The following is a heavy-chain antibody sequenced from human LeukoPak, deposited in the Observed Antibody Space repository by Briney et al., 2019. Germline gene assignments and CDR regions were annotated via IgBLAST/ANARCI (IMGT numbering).Heavy chain of an antibody. CDR1: GGSISSSSYY. V-gene: IGHV4-39*01. Sequence: PSETLSLTCTVSGGSISSSSYYWGWIRQPPGKGLEWIGSIYYSGSTYYNPSLKSRVTISVDTSKNQFSLKLSSVTAADTAVYYCARLKVDWQQLAKADAFDIWGQGTMVTVSS. CDR2: IYYSGST. D-gene: IGHD6-13*01. CDR3: ARLKVDWQQLAKADAFDI. J-gene: IGHJ3*02.